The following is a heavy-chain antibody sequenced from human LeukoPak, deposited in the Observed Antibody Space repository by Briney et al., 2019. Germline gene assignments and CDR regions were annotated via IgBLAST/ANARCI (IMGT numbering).Heavy chain of an antibody. Sequence: PGGSLRLSCAASGLTFSSYAMSWVRQAPGKGLEWVSAISGGDVCTYYADSVKGRFTISRDNSKNTLYLQMNSLRAEDTAVYYCAKGIRYLSYANPFDYWGQGTLVTVSS. D-gene: IGHD1-26*01. CDR2: ISGGDVCT. CDR3: AKGIRYLSYANPFDY. J-gene: IGHJ4*02. CDR1: GLTFSSYA. V-gene: IGHV3-23*01.